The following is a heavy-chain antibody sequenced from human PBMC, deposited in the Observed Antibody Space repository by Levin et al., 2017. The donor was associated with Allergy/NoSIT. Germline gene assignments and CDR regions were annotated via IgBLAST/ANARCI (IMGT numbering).Heavy chain of an antibody. V-gene: IGHV3-9*01. Sequence: PGGSLRLSCAASGFTFDDYAMHWVRQAPGKGLEWVSGISWNSGSIGYADSVKGRFTISRDNAKNSLYLQMNSLRAEDTALYYCAKDLSHDGEYYYGMDVWGQGTTVTVSS. D-gene: IGHD3-16*01. CDR2: ISWNSGSI. CDR3: AKDLSHDGEYYYGMDV. CDR1: GFTFDDYA. J-gene: IGHJ6*02.